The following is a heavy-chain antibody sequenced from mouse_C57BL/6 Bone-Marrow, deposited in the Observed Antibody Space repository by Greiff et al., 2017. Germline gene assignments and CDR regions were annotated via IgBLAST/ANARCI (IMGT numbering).Heavy chain of an antibody. CDR3: ARESYSNYRAWFAY. D-gene: IGHD2-5*01. V-gene: IGHV1-50*01. J-gene: IGHJ3*01. CDR1: GYTFTSYW. Sequence: QVQLQQPGAELVKPGASVKLSCKASGYTFTSYWMQWVKQRPGQGLEWIGEIDPCDSNTNYNQKFKGKATLTVDTSSSTAYMRLSSLAAEDSAVYYCARESYSNYRAWFAYWGQGTLVTVSA. CDR2: IDPCDSNT.